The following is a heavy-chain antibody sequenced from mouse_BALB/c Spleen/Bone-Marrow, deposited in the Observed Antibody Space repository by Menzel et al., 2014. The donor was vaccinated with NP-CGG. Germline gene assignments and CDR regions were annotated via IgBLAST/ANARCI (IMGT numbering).Heavy chain of an antibody. CDR1: GYTFTNYW. Sequence: VQVVESGAELVKPGASVKLSCMTSGYTFTNYWIQWVKQRPGQGLGWIGEIFPGTGTTYYNERFKGKATLTIDTSSSTAYMQLSSLTSEDSAVHFCARGGDYGYWGQGTTLTVSS. CDR2: IFPGTGTT. CDR3: ARGGDYGY. D-gene: IGHD2-13*01. J-gene: IGHJ2*01. V-gene: IGHV1S132*01.